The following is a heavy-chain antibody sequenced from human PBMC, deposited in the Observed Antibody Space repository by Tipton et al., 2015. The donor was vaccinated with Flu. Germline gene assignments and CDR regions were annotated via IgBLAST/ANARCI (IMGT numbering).Heavy chain of an antibody. J-gene: IGHJ3*02. Sequence: QSGPEVKKPGASVKVSCKASGYTFTSYSISWVRQAPGQGLEWMGWISAYNGNTNYAQKLQGRVTMTTDTSTSTAYMELRSLRSDDTAVYYCARTLSEQLVRDDAFDIWGQGTMVTVSS. CDR3: ARTLSEQLVRDDAFDI. CDR1: GYTFTSYS. V-gene: IGHV1-18*04. CDR2: ISAYNGNT. D-gene: IGHD6-13*01.